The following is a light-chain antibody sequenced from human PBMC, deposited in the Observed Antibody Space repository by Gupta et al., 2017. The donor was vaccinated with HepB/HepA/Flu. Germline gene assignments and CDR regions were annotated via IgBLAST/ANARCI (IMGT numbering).Light chain of an antibody. V-gene: IGKV2-28*01. Sequence: DIVMTQSPLSLPVTPGEPASISCRSSQSLLHSNGYNYLDWYLQKPGQSPQLLIYLGSNRDAGVPDRFSGSGSGKDFTLKISRGEAEDVGGYYCRQARQNPQCSFGQGTKLEIK. CDR2: LGS. CDR1: QSLLHSNGYNY. J-gene: IGKJ2*04. CDR3: RQARQNPQCS.